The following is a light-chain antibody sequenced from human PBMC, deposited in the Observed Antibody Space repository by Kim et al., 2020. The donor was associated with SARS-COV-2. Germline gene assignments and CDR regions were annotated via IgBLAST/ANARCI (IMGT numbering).Light chain of an antibody. J-gene: IGKJ1*01. CDR3: QQYDEYPLT. CDR1: QSISHW. CDR2: GTS. V-gene: IGKV1-5*03. Sequence: ASVGDRVTITCRASQSISHWLAWYKPTSGKAPKVIIYGTSDLESGVPSRFSGSGSGTQFTLTITSLQPDDFAIYYCQQYDEYPLTFGQGTKVDIK.